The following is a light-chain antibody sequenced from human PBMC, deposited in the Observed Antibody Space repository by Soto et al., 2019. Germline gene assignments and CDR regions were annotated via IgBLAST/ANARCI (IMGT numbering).Light chain of an antibody. Sequence: QSVLTQPASVSGSPGQSIAIPCTGSGRDVGAYNYVSWYQQHPGKAPKLIIYGVSHRPSGVSTRFSASRSAYTALLTISGLQAEDEADYYCSSFTTTYVYVFGPGTKLTVL. CDR3: SSFTTTYVYV. CDR2: GVS. CDR1: GRDVGAYNY. J-gene: IGLJ1*01. V-gene: IGLV2-14*01.